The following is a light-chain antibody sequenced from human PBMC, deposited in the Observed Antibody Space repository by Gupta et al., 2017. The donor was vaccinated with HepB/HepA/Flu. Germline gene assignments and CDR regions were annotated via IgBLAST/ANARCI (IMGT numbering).Light chain of an antibody. J-gene: IGKJ4*01. CDR1: QGISSS. CDR3: LHLTNSPIT. V-gene: IGKV1-9*01. Sequence: DTQLTQSPSFLSASVGDRVTITCRASQGISSSLGWYQQKAGKAPNFLIYHASTLQSGVPSRFRRRGSGTEFTLTMKSLQPEDFATYYCLHLTNSPITFGGGTKVEIK. CDR2: HAS.